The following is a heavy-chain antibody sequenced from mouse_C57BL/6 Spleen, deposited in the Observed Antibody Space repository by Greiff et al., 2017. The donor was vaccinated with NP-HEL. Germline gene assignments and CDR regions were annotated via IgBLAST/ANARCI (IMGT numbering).Heavy chain of an antibody. V-gene: IGHV5-9-1*02. Sequence: DVKLVESGEGLVKPGGSLTLSCAASGFTFSSYAMSWVRQTPETRLEWVSYISSGGDYLSSADTVKGRFTISRDNARNTLYLQMSSLKSEDTAMYYCTRDYYGSSPNWYFDVWGTGTTVTVSS. CDR1: GFTFSSYA. CDR2: ISSGGDYL. CDR3: TRDYYGSSPNWYFDV. D-gene: IGHD1-1*01. J-gene: IGHJ1*03.